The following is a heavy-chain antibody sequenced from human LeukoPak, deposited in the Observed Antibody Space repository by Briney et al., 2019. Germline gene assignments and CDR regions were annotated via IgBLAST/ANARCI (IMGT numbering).Heavy chain of an antibody. CDR3: ARVHSSSWYYFDY. CDR1: GFTFSSYE. J-gene: IGHJ4*02. D-gene: IGHD6-13*01. CDR2: ISSSGSTI. V-gene: IGHV3-48*03. Sequence: GGSLRLSCAASGFTFSSYEMNWVRQAPGKGLEWVSYISSSGSTIYYADSVKVRFTISRDNAENSLYLQMNSLRAEDTAVYYCARVHSSSWYYFDYWGQGTLVTASS.